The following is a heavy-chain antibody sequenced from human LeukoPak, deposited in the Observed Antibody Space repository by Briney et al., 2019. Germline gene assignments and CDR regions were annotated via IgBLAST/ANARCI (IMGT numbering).Heavy chain of an antibody. D-gene: IGHD3-22*01. V-gene: IGHV4-61*02. CDR1: GGSISSGSYY. CDR2: IYTSGST. Sequence: SETLSLTCTVSGGSISSGSYYWSWIRQPAGKGLEWIGRIYTSGSTNYNPSLKSRVTISVDTSKNQFSLKLSSVTAADTAVYYCARDTDYYDSSGYSYYFDYWGQGTLVTVSS. J-gene: IGHJ4*02. CDR3: ARDTDYYDSSGYSYYFDY.